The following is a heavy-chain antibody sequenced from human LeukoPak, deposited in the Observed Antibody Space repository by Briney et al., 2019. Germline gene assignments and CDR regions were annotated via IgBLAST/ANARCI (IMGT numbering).Heavy chain of an antibody. Sequence: ASVKVSCKASGYTFTSYYMHWVRQAPGQGLEWMGIINPSGGSTCYAQKFQGRVTMTRDTSTSTVYMELSSLRYEDTAVYYCARDEVVVVPGYYFDYWGQGTLVTVSS. J-gene: IGHJ4*02. CDR3: ARDEVVVVPGYYFDY. V-gene: IGHV1-46*01. CDR1: GYTFTSYY. D-gene: IGHD2-2*01. CDR2: INPSGGST.